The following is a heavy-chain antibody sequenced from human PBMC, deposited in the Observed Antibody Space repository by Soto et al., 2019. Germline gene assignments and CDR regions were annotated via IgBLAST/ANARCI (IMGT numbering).Heavy chain of an antibody. V-gene: IGHV1-18*01. Sequence: XSVKVSCKASGYSFTSYGIIWVRQAPGQGLEWMGWISAYNGNTNYAQKLQGRVTMTTDTSTSTAYMELRSLRSDDTAVYYCARNYDILTGYYPDYGMDVWGQGTTVTVSS. CDR3: ARNYDILTGYYPDYGMDV. J-gene: IGHJ6*02. D-gene: IGHD3-9*01. CDR2: ISAYNGNT. CDR1: GYSFTSYG.